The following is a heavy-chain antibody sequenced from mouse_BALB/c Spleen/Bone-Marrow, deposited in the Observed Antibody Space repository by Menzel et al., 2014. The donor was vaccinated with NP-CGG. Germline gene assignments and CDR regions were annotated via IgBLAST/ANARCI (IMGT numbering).Heavy chain of an antibody. D-gene: IGHD2-3*01. CDR2: ISNGGGST. J-gene: IGHJ3*01. CDR3: ARQSYEGFAY. V-gene: IGHV5-12-2*01. CDR1: GFTFSSYT. Sequence: EVKLMDSGRNLVQPGGSLKLSCAASGFTFSSYTMSWVRQTPEKRLEWVAYISNGGGSTYYPDTVKGRFTISRDNATNTLYLQMSSLKSEDPAMYYCARQSYEGFAYWGQGTLVTISA.